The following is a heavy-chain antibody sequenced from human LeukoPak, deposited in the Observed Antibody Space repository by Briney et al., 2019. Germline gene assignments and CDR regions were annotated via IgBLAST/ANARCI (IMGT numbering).Heavy chain of an antibody. CDR1: GASISSGSYY. J-gene: IGHJ3*02. D-gene: IGHD3-10*01. Sequence: SQTLSLTCTVSGASISSGSYYWSWIRQPAGKGLEWIGRIYTSGSTNYNPSLKSRVTISVDTSKNQFSLKLSSVTAAGTAVYYCARAPRITMVRGVPIDAFDIWGQGTMVTVSS. V-gene: IGHV4-61*02. CDR2: IYTSGST. CDR3: ARAPRITMVRGVPIDAFDI.